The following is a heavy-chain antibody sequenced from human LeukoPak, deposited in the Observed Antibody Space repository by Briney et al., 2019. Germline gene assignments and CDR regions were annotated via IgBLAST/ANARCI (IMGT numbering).Heavy chain of an antibody. CDR1: GFTFSSYA. CDR3: AKSATLLRFLEWLSEFDY. D-gene: IGHD3-3*01. V-gene: IGHV3-23*01. Sequence: GGSLRLSCAASGFTFSSYAMSWVRQAPGKGLEWVSAISGSGGSTYYADSVKGRFTISRDNSKNTLYLQMNSLRAEDTAVYYCAKSATLLRFLEWLSEFDYWGQGTLVTVSS. CDR2: ISGSGGST. J-gene: IGHJ4*02.